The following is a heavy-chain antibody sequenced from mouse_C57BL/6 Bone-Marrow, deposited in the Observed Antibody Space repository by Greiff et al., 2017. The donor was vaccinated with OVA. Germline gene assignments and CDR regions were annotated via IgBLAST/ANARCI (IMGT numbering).Heavy chain of an antibody. J-gene: IGHJ3*01. D-gene: IGHD2-4*01. CDR3: TRFSLLYDYDEGALWFAY. Sequence: VQLKQSGTVLARPGASVKMSCKTSGYTFTSYWMHWVKQRPGQGLEWIGAIYPGNSDTSYNQKFKGKAKLTAVTSASTAYMELSSLTNEDSAVYYCTRFSLLYDYDEGALWFAYWGQGTLVTVSA. CDR1: GYTFTSYW. CDR2: IYPGNSDT. V-gene: IGHV1-5*01.